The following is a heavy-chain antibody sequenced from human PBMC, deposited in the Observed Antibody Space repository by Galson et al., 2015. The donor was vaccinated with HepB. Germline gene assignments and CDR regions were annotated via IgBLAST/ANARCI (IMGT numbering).Heavy chain of an antibody. CDR3: ARDLTTVTDPVGGY. CDR2: ITNSGGDT. CDR1: GFTFSSYA. J-gene: IGHJ4*02. D-gene: IGHD4-17*01. V-gene: IGHV3-23*01. Sequence: SLRLSCAASGFTFSSYAMTWVRQAPGKGLEWVSAITNSGGDTWSADSVKGRFTISRDNSKNTLYLQMNSLRDEDTAVYYCARDLTTVTDPVGGYWGQGTLVTVSS.